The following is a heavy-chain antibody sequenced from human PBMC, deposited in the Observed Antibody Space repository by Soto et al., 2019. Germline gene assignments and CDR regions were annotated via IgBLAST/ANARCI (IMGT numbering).Heavy chain of an antibody. J-gene: IGHJ4*02. V-gene: IGHV2-5*02. Sequence: QITLKESAPTLVKPTQTLTLTCTFSGFSLSTSGVGVGWIRQPPGKALEWLALFYWDDDKRYSPSLKSRLTITKDTSKNHVVLTMTNMNPVDTATYYCAHRPGYGDYLDYWGQGTLVTVSS. CDR3: AHRPGYGDYLDY. D-gene: IGHD4-17*01. CDR2: FYWDDDK. CDR1: GFSLSTSGVG.